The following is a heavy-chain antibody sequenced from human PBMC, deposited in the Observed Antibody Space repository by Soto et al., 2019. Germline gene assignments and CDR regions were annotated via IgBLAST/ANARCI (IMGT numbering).Heavy chain of an antibody. CDR3: ARDLTAHMVPKGSMDV. J-gene: IGHJ6*02. Sequence: GGSLRLSCAASGFTFSSYGMHWVRQAPGKGLEWVAVIWYDGSNKYYADSVKGRFTISRDNSKNTLYLQMNSLRAEDTAVYYCARDLTAHMVPKGSMDVWGQGTTVTVSS. CDR2: IWYDGSNK. CDR1: GFTFSSYG. V-gene: IGHV3-30*19. D-gene: IGHD2-21*01.